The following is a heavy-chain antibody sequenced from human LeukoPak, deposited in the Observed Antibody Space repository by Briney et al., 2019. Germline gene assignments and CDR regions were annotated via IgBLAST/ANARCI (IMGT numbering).Heavy chain of an antibody. Sequence: SVKVSCKASGGTFSSYAISWVRQAPGQGLEWVGRIIPIFGTANYAQKFQGRVTITTDESTSTAYMELSSLRSEDTAVYYCARGGYSSSPGDYWGQGTLVTVSS. V-gene: IGHV1-69*05. CDR2: IIPIFGTA. D-gene: IGHD6-6*01. CDR1: GGTFSSYA. CDR3: ARGGYSSSPGDY. J-gene: IGHJ4*02.